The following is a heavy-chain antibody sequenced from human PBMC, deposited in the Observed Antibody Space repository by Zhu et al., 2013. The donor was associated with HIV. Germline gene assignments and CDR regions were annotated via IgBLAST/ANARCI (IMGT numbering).Heavy chain of an antibody. D-gene: IGHD6-19*01. Sequence: QVQLVQSGAEVKKPGASVKVSCKASGYTFTSYYMHWVRQAPGQGLEWMGIINPSGGSTSYAQKFQGRVTMTRDTSTSTVYMELSSLRSEDTAVYYCARGYVVTVWYSSGWYWGFDYVGPGNPGHRLL. CDR2: INPSGGST. CDR3: ARGYVVTVWYSSGWYWGFDY. V-gene: IGHV1-46*01. J-gene: IGHJ4*02. CDR1: GYTFTSYY.